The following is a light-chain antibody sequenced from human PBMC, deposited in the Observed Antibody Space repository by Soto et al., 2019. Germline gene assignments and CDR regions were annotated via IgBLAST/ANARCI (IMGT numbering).Light chain of an antibody. CDR1: QSVSISS. CDR2: DES. CDR3: QQFGSSRT. Sequence: EIVLTQSPGTLSLSPGERATLSCRASQSVSISSLAWYQQKPGQAPRLLIYDESSRATGIPERVSGSGSGTDFTFTVSRLEPDDFAVYYCQQFGSSRTFGQGTTV. J-gene: IGKJ1*01. V-gene: IGKV3-20*01.